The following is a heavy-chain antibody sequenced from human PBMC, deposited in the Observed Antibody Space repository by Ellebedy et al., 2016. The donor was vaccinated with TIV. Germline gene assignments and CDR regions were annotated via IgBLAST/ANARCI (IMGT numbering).Heavy chain of an antibody. CDR1: GFTFSSHS. Sequence: GESLKISCAASGFTFSSHSMNWVRQAPGKGLEWVSYISSYNDIYYAASVKGRFTISRDDAKNSLYLQMNSLRDEDTAVYYCARRDRNTWGDAFDMWGQGTMVTVSS. D-gene: IGHD3-16*01. V-gene: IGHV3-48*02. CDR2: ISSYNDI. J-gene: IGHJ3*02. CDR3: ARRDRNTWGDAFDM.